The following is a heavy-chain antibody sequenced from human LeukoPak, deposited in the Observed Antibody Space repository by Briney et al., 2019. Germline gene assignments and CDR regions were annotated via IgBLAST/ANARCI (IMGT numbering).Heavy chain of an antibody. CDR2: IRNDATNE. CDR3: AKALGSGYFLFGDY. J-gene: IGHJ4*02. V-gene: IGHV3-30*02. CDR1: GFTFSSYA. D-gene: IGHD3-10*01. Sequence: GGSLRLSCAASGFTFSSYAMHWVRQAPGKGLEWVAFIRNDATNEYYADSLKGRFTISRDNSKNTVFLQMSSLRAEDTAMYYCAKALGSGYFLFGDYWGQGILVTVSS.